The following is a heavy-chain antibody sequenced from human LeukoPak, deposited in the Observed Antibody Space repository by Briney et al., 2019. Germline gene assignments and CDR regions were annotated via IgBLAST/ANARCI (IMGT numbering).Heavy chain of an antibody. CDR1: GYTFTDYY. V-gene: IGHV1-2*02. CDR2: VNPNSGGT. CDR3: ARGYCSGGSCYQRTNFDY. Sequence: ASVKVSCKAYGYTFTDYYIHWVRQAPGQGLEWMGWVNPNSGGTNYAQEFQGRVTMTRDTSISTAYMELSMLRSDDTAVYYCARGYCSGGSCYQRTNFDYWGQGTLVTVSS. D-gene: IGHD2-15*01. J-gene: IGHJ4*02.